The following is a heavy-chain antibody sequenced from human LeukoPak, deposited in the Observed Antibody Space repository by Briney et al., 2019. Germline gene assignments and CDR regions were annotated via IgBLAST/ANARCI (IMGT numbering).Heavy chain of an antibody. J-gene: IGHJ4*02. D-gene: IGHD6-19*01. Sequence: GASVKVSCKASGYTFTGYYMHWMRQAPGQGLEWMGIINSSGGTTSYAQKFQGRVTMTRDTSTSTVYMELSSLRSEDTAVYYCARGGWYYFDYWGQGTLVTVSS. CDR1: GYTFTGYY. CDR2: INSSGGTT. V-gene: IGHV1-46*01. CDR3: ARGGWYYFDY.